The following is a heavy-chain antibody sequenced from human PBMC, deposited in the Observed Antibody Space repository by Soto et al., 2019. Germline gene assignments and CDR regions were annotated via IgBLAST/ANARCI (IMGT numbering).Heavy chain of an antibody. D-gene: IGHD6-13*01. J-gene: IGHJ5*02. CDR1: GGSIECYY. Sequence: SETLSLTCTVSGGSIECYYWTWSRQAPGKGLEWIGYMYYTGDTNYNPSLKSRVSISIDTSRTFFSLNLRSVTAADTAVYYCARLVTGEAAGTFWFDPWGQGTLVTVSS. V-gene: IGHV4-59*01. CDR3: ARLVTGEAAGTFWFDP. CDR2: MYYTGDT.